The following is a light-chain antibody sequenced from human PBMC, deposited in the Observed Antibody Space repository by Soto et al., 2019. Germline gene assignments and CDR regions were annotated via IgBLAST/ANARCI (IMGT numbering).Light chain of an antibody. CDR3: QQRSNWPPIT. CDR2: GAS. CDR1: QSVRSN. V-gene: IGKV3-15*01. J-gene: IGKJ5*01. Sequence: EVELTQSPDILSVSPGETATLSCRASQSVRSNLAWYQQKPGQAPRLLIYGASTRATGIPARFSGSGSGREFTLTISSLQSEDFGLYYCQQRSNWPPITFGQGTRLEIK.